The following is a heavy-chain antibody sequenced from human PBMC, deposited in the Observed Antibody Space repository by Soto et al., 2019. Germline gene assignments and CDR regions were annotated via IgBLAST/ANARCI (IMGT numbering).Heavy chain of an antibody. V-gene: IGHV3-11*01. D-gene: IGHD1-26*01. Sequence: GGSLRLSCAASGFTFSDYYMSWIRQAPGKGLEWVSYISSSGSTIYYGDSVKGRFTISRDNAKNSLYLQMNSLRAEDTAVYYCARTSGRYYYYYMDVWGKGTTVTVSS. CDR2: ISSSGSTI. CDR3: ARTSGRYYYYYMDV. CDR1: GFTFSDYY. J-gene: IGHJ6*03.